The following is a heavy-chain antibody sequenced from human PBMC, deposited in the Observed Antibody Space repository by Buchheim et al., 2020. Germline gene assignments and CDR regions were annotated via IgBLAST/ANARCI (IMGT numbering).Heavy chain of an antibody. CDR3: AIAGWPFGSGSYHLWFDP. Sequence: QVQLVESGGGVVQPGRSLRLSCAASGFTFSSYGMHWVRQAPGKGLEWVAVISYDGSNKYYADSVKGRFTISRDNSKNTLYLQMNSLRAEDTAVYYCAIAGWPFGSGSYHLWFDPWGQGTL. CDR1: GFTFSSYG. D-gene: IGHD3-10*01. CDR2: ISYDGSNK. J-gene: IGHJ5*02. V-gene: IGHV3-30*03.